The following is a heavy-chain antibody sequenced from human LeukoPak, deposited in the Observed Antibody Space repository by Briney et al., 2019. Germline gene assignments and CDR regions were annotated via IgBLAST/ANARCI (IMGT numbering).Heavy chain of an antibody. J-gene: IGHJ6*04. V-gene: IGHV3-48*03. CDR3: AELGITMIGGV. CDR2: ISSSGSTI. Sequence: PGGSLRLSCAASGFTFSSYEMNWVRQAPGKGLEWVSYISSSGSTIYYADSVKGRFTISRDNAKNSLYLQTNSLRAEDTAVYYCAELGITMIGGVWGKGTTVTISP. CDR1: GFTFSSYE. D-gene: IGHD3-10*02.